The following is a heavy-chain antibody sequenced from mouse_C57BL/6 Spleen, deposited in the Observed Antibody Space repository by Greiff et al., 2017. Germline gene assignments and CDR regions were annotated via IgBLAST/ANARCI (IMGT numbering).Heavy chain of an antibody. CDR1: GYTFTSYW. J-gene: IGHJ1*03. Sequence: QVQLQQPGAELVMPGASVKLSCKASGYTFTSYWMPWVKQRPGQGLEWIGEIDPSDSYTNYNQKFKGKSTLTVDKSSITAYMQLSSLTSEDSAVYCCARSRAITTGVDWYLDVWGTGTTVTVSS. V-gene: IGHV1-69*01. D-gene: IGHD1-1*01. CDR2: IDPSDSYT. CDR3: ARSRAITTGVDWYLDV.